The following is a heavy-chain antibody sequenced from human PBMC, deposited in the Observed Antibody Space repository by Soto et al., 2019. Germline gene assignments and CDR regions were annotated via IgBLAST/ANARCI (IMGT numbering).Heavy chain of an antibody. CDR2: INPSGGST. D-gene: IGHD6-6*01. Sequence: QVQLVQSGAEVKKPGASVKVSCKASGYTFTSYYMHWVRQAPGQGLEWMGIINPSGGSTSYAQKFQGRVTMTRDTSTSKDYMELSSLRSEDTAVYYCARDRYRASSRRNYYYYYGMDVWGQGTTVTVSS. V-gene: IGHV1-46*01. CDR3: ARDRYRASSRRNYYYYYGMDV. CDR1: GYTFTSYY. J-gene: IGHJ6*02.